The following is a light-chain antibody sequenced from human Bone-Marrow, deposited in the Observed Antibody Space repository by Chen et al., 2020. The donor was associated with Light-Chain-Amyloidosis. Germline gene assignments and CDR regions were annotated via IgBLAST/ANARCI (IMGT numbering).Light chain of an antibody. CDR1: SSDVGGYNF. CDR2: DVS. Sequence: QSALTQPASVSGSPGHPITISCTGTSSDVGGYNFVSWYQQHPGKAPKLMIYDVSNRPSGVSNRFSGSKSGNTASLTISGLQAEDEADYYCSSYTSSNTLVFGGGTKLTVL. V-gene: IGLV2-14*01. J-gene: IGLJ2*01. CDR3: SSYTSSNTLV.